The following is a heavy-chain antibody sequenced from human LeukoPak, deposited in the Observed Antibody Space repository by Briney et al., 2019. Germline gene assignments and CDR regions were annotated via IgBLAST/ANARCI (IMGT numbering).Heavy chain of an antibody. V-gene: IGHV1-69*06. Sequence: GASVKVSCKASGYTFTNYGISWVRQAPGQGLEWMGGIIPIFGTANYAQKFQGRVTITADKSTSTAYMELSSLRSEDTAVYYCTSVAGTIGARWYFDLWGRGTLVTVSS. D-gene: IGHD6-19*01. J-gene: IGHJ2*01. CDR2: IIPIFGTA. CDR3: TSVAGTIGARWYFDL. CDR1: GYTFTNYG.